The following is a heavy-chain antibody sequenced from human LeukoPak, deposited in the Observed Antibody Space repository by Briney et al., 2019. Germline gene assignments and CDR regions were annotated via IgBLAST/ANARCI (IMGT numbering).Heavy chain of an antibody. CDR1: GGSITTTNW. Sequence: SETLSLTCGVSGGSITTTNWWSWVRQPPGQGLEWIGEIHLSGRTNYNPSLNSRVTLALDTSKNHLSLSLTSVTAADTAVYYCSRENGAFSPFGYWGQGTLVTVPS. V-gene: IGHV4-4*02. J-gene: IGHJ4*02. CDR2: IHLSGRT. D-gene: IGHD2-8*01. CDR3: SRENGAFSPFGY.